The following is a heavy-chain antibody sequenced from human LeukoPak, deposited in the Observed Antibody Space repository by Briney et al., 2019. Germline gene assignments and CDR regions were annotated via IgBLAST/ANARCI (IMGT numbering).Heavy chain of an antibody. CDR2: IIPIFGTA. V-gene: IGHV1-69*05. Sequence: SVKVSCKASGYTFTSYAISWVRQAPGQGLEWMGGIIPIFGTANYAQKFQGRVTITRDTSASTAYMDLSSLRSEDTAVYYCARNTETAIPLPYYFDYWGQGTLVTVSS. J-gene: IGHJ4*02. CDR3: ARNTETAIPLPYYFDY. CDR1: GYTFTSYA. D-gene: IGHD2-21*02.